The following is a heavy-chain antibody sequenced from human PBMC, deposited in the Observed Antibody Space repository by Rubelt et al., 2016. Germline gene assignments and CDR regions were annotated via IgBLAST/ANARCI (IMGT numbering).Heavy chain of an antibody. V-gene: IGHV4-59*01. J-gene: IGHJ3*02. CDR3: ARRDGYRGAFDI. D-gene: IGHD5-24*01. Sequence: QVQLQESGPGLVKPSETLSLTCTVSGGSISSSYWSWIRQPPGKGLEWIGYIYYSGRPNYNPSLKSRVTISVDTSKNQFSLKLSSVTAADTAVYYCARRDGYRGAFDIWGQGTMVTVSS. CDR2: IYYSGRP. CDR1: GGSISSSY.